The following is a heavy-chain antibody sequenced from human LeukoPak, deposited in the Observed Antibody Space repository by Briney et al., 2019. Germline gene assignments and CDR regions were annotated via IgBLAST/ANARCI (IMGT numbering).Heavy chain of an antibody. D-gene: IGHD3-22*01. Sequence: SETLSLTCTVSGGSISSSSYYWGWIRQPPGKGLEWIGSIYYSGSTYYNPSLKSRVTISVDTSKNQFSLKLSSVTAADTAVYYCARHRGLLPDYWGQGTLVTVSS. CDR1: GGSISSSSYY. J-gene: IGHJ4*02. CDR2: IYYSGST. V-gene: IGHV4-39*01. CDR3: ARHRGLLPDY.